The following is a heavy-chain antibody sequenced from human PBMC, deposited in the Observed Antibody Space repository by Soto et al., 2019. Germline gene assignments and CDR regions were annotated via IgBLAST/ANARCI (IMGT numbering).Heavy chain of an antibody. V-gene: IGHV3-15*07. Sequence: GGSLRLSCAASGFTFSNAWMNWVRQAPGKGLEWVGRIKSKTDGGTTDYAAPVKGRFTISRDDSKNTLYLQMNSLTTDDTAVYYCTTDQEVPRALKFYYYYYGMDVWGQGTTVTVS. J-gene: IGHJ6*02. CDR2: IKSKTDGGTT. CDR1: GFTFSNAW. CDR3: TTDQEVPRALKFYYYYYGMDV.